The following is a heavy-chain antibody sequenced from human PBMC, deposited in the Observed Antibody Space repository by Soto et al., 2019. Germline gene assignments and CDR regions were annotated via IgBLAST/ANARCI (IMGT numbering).Heavy chain of an antibody. J-gene: IGHJ6*04. CDR2: VYFSGST. V-gene: IGHV4-59*01. CDR1: GGAISSYY. Sequence: TLSLTCTISGGAISSYYWSWIRQTPGKGLEWIGYVYFSGSTNYNPSLKSRVLISIDTSQNQFSLKLNSVTAADTAVYYCTRDLDIGHRAYGQSNVWGKGKPATVSS. CDR3: TRDLDIGHRAYGQSNV. D-gene: IGHD5-12*01.